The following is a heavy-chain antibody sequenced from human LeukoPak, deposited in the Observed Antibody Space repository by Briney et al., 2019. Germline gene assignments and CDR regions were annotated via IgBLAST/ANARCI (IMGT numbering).Heavy chain of an antibody. CDR1: GYSISSGYY. CDR3: ASEGNSVAY. CDR2: IYHSGST. D-gene: IGHD4-23*01. J-gene: IGHJ4*02. Sequence: NPSETLSLTCTVSGYSISSGYYWGWFRQPPGKGLEWIGSIYHSGSTYNNPSLKSRVTLSVDTSKNQCSLKLSSVTAADTAVYYCASEGNSVAYWGQGTLVTVSS. V-gene: IGHV4-38-2*02.